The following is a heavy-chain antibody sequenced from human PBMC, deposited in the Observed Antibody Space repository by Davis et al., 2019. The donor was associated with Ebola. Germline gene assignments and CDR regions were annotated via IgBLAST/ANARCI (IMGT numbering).Heavy chain of an antibody. CDR2: IKQDGGEK. CDR1: GFTFSRYS. Sequence: AGSLTLSCAASGFTFSRYSMNWVRQAPGKVLEWVANIKQDGGEKSYVDSVKGRFTISRDNAKNSLYLQMNSLRAEDTAVYYCARDNGYYDFWSGYYTRHSPDYWGQGTLVTVSS. D-gene: IGHD3-3*01. CDR3: ARDNGYYDFWSGYYTRHSPDY. J-gene: IGHJ4*02. V-gene: IGHV3-7*03.